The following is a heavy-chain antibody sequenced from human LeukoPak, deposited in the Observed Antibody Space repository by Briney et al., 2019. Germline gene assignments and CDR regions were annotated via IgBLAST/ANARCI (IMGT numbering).Heavy chain of an antibody. V-gene: IGHV3-23*01. Sequence: GGSLRLSCAASGFTFSYYAMTWVRQAPGKGLEWVSTLTGSGDTTDYADSVKGRFTISRDNSKNTLYLQMNNLRADDTAVYYCAKGLKSYWVQDLDYWGQGTLVMVSS. J-gene: IGHJ4*02. CDR3: AKGLKSYWVQDLDY. CDR2: LTGSGDTT. CDR1: GFTFSYYA. D-gene: IGHD3-10*01.